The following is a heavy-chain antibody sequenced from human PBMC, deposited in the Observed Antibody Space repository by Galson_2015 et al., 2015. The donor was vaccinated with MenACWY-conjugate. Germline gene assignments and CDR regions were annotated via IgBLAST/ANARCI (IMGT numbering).Heavy chain of an antibody. CDR1: GYSFTTYW. V-gene: IGHV5-51*01. CDR2: ISTADSYT. Sequence: QSGAEVTKPGESLKISCKGSGYSFTTYWIGWVRQMPGKGLEWMGLISTADSYTRYNPAFQGQVTISADKSISTAYLQWNSLQASDTAMYYCARHPPGGRGMDVWGQGTTVTVSS. CDR3: ARHPPGGRGMDV. J-gene: IGHJ6*02. D-gene: IGHD1-26*01.